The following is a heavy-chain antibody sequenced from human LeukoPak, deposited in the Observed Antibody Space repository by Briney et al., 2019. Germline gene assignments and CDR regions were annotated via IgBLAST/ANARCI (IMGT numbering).Heavy chain of an antibody. Sequence: GGSLRLSCAASGFTFSSYSMSWVRQAPGKGLEWVSSISSSSSYIYYADSVKGRFTISRDNAKNSLYLQMNSLRAEDTAVYYCARAEVVVIDYWGQGTLVTVSS. D-gene: IGHD3-22*01. CDR2: ISSSSSYI. V-gene: IGHV3-21*01. CDR1: GFTFSSYS. CDR3: ARAEVVVIDY. J-gene: IGHJ4*02.